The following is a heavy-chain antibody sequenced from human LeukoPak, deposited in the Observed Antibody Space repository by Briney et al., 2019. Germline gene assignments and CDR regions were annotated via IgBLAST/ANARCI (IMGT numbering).Heavy chain of an antibody. V-gene: IGHV5-51*01. CDR2: IYLIDSDT. J-gene: IGHJ4*02. D-gene: IGHD3-10*01. CDR1: GYSFTSNW. Sequence: RGESLKISCKGSGYSFTSNWIGWVRQMPGKGLEWMGIIYLIDSDTRYSPSFQGQVTISADKSIGTAYLQWSSLKASDTAMYYCARSGHWQQDRFDYWGQGTLVTVSS. CDR3: ARSGHWQQDRFDY.